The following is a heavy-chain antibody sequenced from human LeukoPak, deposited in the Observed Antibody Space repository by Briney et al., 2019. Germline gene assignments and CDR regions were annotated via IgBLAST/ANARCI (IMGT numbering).Heavy chain of an antibody. J-gene: IGHJ4*02. CDR1: GGSISSSSYY. D-gene: IGHD1-26*01. Sequence: PSETLSLTCTVSGGSISSSSYYWGWIRQPPGKGLEWIGSIYYSGSTYYNPSLKSRVTISVDTSKNQFSLKLSSVTAADTAVYYCARHYSGGYVWGDFDYWGQGTLVTVSS. CDR2: IYYSGST. V-gene: IGHV4-39*01. CDR3: ARHYSGGYVWGDFDY.